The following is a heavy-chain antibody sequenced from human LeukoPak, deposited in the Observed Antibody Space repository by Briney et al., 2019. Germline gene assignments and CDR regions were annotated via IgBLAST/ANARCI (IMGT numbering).Heavy chain of an antibody. D-gene: IGHD6-13*01. CDR1: GGSFSGYY. CDR3: ARRSGEQLVHFQH. CDR2: INHSGST. Sequence: SETLSLTCAVYGGSFSGYYWSWIRQPPGKGLGWIGEINHSGSTNYNPSLKSRVTISVDTSKNQFSLKLSSVTAADTAVYYCARRSGEQLVHFQHWGQGTLVTVSS. V-gene: IGHV4-34*01. J-gene: IGHJ1*01.